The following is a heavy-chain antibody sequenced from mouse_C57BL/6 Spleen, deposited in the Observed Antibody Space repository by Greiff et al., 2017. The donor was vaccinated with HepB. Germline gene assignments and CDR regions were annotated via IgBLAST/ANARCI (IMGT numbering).Heavy chain of an antibody. CDR1: GYTFTSYW. V-gene: IGHV1-50*01. J-gene: IGHJ4*01. CDR2: IDPSDSYT. Sequence: QVQLQQPGAELVKPGASVKLSCKASGYTFTSYWMQWVKQRPGQGLEWIGEIDPSDSYTNYNQKFKGKAPLTVDTSSSTAYMQLSSLTSEDSAVYYCARSRNGGPPYYAMDYWGQGTSVTVSS. CDR3: ARSRNGGPPYYAMDY.